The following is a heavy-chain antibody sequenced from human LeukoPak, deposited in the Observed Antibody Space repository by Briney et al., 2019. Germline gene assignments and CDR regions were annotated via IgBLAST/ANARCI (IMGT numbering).Heavy chain of an antibody. CDR1: GYTLTELS. CDR3: ATDFRGSYRYSLTTLFDY. V-gene: IGHV1-24*01. CDR2: FDPEDGET. Sequence: ASVKVSCKVSGYTLTELSMHWVRQAPGKGLEWRGGFDPEDGETIYAQKFQGRVTMTEDTSTDTAYMELSSLRSEDTAVYYCATDFRGSYRYSLTTLFDYWGQGTLVTVSS. D-gene: IGHD3-16*02. J-gene: IGHJ4*02.